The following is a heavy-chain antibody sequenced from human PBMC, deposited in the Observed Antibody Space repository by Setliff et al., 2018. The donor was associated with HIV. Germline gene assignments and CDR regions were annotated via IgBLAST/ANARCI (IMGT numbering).Heavy chain of an antibody. CDR2: INHSGIT. J-gene: IGHJ5*02. Sequence: SETLSLTCAVYGASFSGYYWAWSRQSPGTGLEWIGEINHSGITNYNPTLKSRVTISTDTSKNQFSLKLNSVTAADTAVYYCASRIYYYVSSCVLREEGFDPWGQGTLVTVSS. CDR3: ASRIYYYVSSCVLREEGFDP. CDR1: GASFSGYY. D-gene: IGHD3-22*01. V-gene: IGHV4-34*01.